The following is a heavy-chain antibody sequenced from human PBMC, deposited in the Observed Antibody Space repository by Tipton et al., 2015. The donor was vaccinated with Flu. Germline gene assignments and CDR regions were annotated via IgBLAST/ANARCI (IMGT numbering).Heavy chain of an antibody. J-gene: IGHJ5*02. Sequence: SLRLSCVASGFTFRSYAMSWVRQVPGKGLEWVSVIYSDGSTYYIDSVKGRFTISRDNSKNMLSLEMNSLRAEDTAVYYCARGQGANPWGQGTLVTVSS. CDR2: IYSDGST. CDR3: ARGQGANP. V-gene: IGHV3-23*03. CDR1: GFTFRSYA.